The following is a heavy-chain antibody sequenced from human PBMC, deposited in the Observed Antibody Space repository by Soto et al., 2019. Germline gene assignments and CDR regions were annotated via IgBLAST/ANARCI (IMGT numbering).Heavy chain of an antibody. D-gene: IGHD1-20*01. CDR2: INPHSGGT. Sequence: VASVKVSCKASGYTFTDYFMHWVRQAPGQGLEWMGWINPHSGGTNYAQKFQGRVTMTRDTSISTAYMELSGLRSDDTAVYYCAGIPEATGWFAPWGQGTLVTVSS. J-gene: IGHJ5*02. CDR3: AGIPEATGWFAP. V-gene: IGHV1-2*02. CDR1: GYTFTDYF.